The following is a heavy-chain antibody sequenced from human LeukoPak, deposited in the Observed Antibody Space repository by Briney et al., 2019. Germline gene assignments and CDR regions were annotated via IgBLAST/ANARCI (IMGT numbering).Heavy chain of an antibody. CDR1: GFTFGDYA. CDR2: IRSKAYGGTT. J-gene: IGHJ4*02. Sequence: GGSLRLSCTASGFTFGDYAMSWFRQAPGKGLEWVGFIRSKAYGGTTEYAASVKGRFTISRDDSKSIAYLQMNSLKTEDTAVYCCTRALRSVYYGSGPPFDYWGQGTLVTVSS. CDR3: TRALRSVYYGSGPPFDY. V-gene: IGHV3-49*03. D-gene: IGHD3-10*01.